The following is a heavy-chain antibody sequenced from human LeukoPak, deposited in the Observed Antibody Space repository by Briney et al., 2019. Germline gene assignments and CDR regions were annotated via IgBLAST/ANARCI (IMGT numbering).Heavy chain of an antibody. Sequence: GGSLRLSCAASRFTFSSYWMSWVRQAPGKGLEWVANIKQDGSEKYYVDSVKGRFTISRDNAKNSLYLQMNSLRGEDTAVYYCARDEGYDSSGYLGIDYWGQGTLVTVSS. CDR3: ARDEGYDSSGYLGIDY. V-gene: IGHV3-7*01. CDR1: RFTFSSYW. J-gene: IGHJ4*02. D-gene: IGHD3-22*01. CDR2: IKQDGSEK.